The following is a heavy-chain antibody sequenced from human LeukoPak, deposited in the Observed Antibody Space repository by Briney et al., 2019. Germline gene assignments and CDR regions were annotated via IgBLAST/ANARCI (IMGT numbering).Heavy chain of an antibody. V-gene: IGHV3-30*03. CDR3: ARDFSDHYSLDY. J-gene: IGHJ4*02. Sequence: GGSLRLSCAASGFSFSDHRMHWVRQAPGKGLEWVAFISYDGIRKYYADSVKGRFTISRDNSKNTLYLQMNSLRGEDTAVYSCARDFSDHYSLDYWGQGTLVTVSS. CDR2: ISYDGIRK. D-gene: IGHD2-15*01. CDR1: GFSFSDHR.